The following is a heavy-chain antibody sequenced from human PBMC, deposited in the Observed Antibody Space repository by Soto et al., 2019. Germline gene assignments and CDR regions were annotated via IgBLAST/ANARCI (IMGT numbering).Heavy chain of an antibody. CDR2: VSPPFRTS. CDR1: GVSFNNNG. CDR3: ARVLYYGSGSYSPYGMDV. V-gene: IGHV1-69*01. Sequence: QVPLVQSGAEVKKPGSSVKVSCKTSGVSFNNNGIGWVRQAPGHGLEWMGGVSPPFRTSNYARKFQGRISITADASTGTVNMELSGLTSEDTAQYYCARVLYYGSGSYSPYGMDVWGQGTTVTVSS. D-gene: IGHD3-10*01. J-gene: IGHJ6*02.